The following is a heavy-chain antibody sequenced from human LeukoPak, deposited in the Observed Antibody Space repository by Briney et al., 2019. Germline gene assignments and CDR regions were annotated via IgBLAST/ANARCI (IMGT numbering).Heavy chain of an antibody. CDR2: IYYRSTWYN. J-gene: IGHJ5*02. CDR3: ARRLTQYDCFDP. Sequence: SQTLLLTCAISGDSVSSNSVTWNWIRQSPSRGLEWLGRIYYRSTWYNDYAVSVRGRITVNPDTSKNQFSLHLNSVTPEDTAVYYCARRLTQYDCFDPWGQGILVTVSS. V-gene: IGHV6-1*01. D-gene: IGHD2-2*01. CDR1: GDSVSSNSVT.